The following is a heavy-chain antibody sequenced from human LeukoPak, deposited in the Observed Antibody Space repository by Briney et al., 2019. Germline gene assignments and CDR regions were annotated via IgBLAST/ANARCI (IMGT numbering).Heavy chain of an antibody. Sequence: HPSETLSLTCAVYGEPSIGYYWAWIRQPPGKGLEWIGEINDSGSTDYNSGTTNYNPSLKSRVIISLDKSNNLFSLKLSSVTAADTAVFYCARKDWNNVRAFDIWGQGTLVTVSS. CDR1: GEPSIGYY. CDR3: ARKDWNNVRAFDI. J-gene: IGHJ3*02. V-gene: IGHV4-34*01. CDR2: INDSGSTDYNSGTT. D-gene: IGHD1/OR15-1a*01.